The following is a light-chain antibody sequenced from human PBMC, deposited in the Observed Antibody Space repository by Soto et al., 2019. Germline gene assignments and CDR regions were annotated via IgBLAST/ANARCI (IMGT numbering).Light chain of an antibody. CDR3: QQTYSSPPYT. Sequence: DIQMTQSPSSLSASVGDRVTITCQASQDIGYYLNWYQVVPGKPPRLLIYAASTLQSGVPSRFSGSGSGTDFTLTISSLQPDDFATYYCQQTYSSPPYTFGQGTNLEIK. J-gene: IGKJ2*01. V-gene: IGKV1-39*01. CDR1: QDIGYY. CDR2: AAS.